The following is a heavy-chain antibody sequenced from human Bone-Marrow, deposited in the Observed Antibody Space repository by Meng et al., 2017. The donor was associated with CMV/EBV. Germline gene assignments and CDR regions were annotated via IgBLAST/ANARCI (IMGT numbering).Heavy chain of an antibody. V-gene: IGHV1-8*03. Sequence: ASVKVSCKASGYTFTTYDINWIRQAPGQGLEWMAWINPNTGDSGHAQKFQGRLAITRDTSISTVYMELGSLRSDDTAVYYCARCCRINGPRWFDPWGQGTPVTVSS. D-gene: IGHD1-14*01. CDR1: GYTFTTYD. CDR2: INPNTGDS. CDR3: ARCCRINGPRWFDP. J-gene: IGHJ5*02.